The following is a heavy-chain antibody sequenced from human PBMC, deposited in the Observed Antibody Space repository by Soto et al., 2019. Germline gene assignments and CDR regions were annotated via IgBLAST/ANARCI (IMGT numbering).Heavy chain of an antibody. J-gene: IGHJ3*02. V-gene: IGHV1-18*01. Sequence: ASVKVSCKASGYTFTSYGISWVRQAPGQGLEWMGWISAYNGNTNYAQKLQGRVTMTTDTSTSTAYMELRSLRSDDTAVNYCARVDCSGGSCYWVGAFDIRAQGTMLTVSS. CDR3: ARVDCSGGSCYWVGAFDI. CDR1: GYTFTSYG. D-gene: IGHD2-15*01. CDR2: ISAYNGNT.